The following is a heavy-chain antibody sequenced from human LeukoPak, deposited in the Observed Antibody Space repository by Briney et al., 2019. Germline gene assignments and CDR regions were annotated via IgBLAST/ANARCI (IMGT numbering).Heavy chain of an antibody. D-gene: IGHD5-24*01. CDR1: GGSISRYY. CDR3: ARSKTGYTFDS. Sequence: SETLSLTCTVSGGSISRYYWSWTRQPPGKGLEWIGHIYYSGSTNHNPSLRSRVTISVDTSKNQFSLKLSSVTAADTAVYYCARSKTGYTFDSWGQGALVTASS. CDR2: IYYSGST. V-gene: IGHV4-59*08. J-gene: IGHJ4*02.